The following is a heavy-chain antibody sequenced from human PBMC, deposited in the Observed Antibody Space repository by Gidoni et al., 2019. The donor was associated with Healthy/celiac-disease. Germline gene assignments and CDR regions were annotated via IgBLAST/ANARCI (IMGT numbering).Heavy chain of an antibody. CDR2: ISYDGSNK. D-gene: IGHD3-16*01. Sequence: QVQLVESGGGVVQPGRSLRLSCAASGFTFSSYAMPWVRQAPGKGLEWVAVISYDGSNKYYADSVKSRFTISRDNSKNTLYLQMNSLRAEDTAVYYCARDLGYFDYWGQGTLVTVSS. CDR1: GFTFSSYA. CDR3: ARDLGYFDY. J-gene: IGHJ4*02. V-gene: IGHV3-30-3*01.